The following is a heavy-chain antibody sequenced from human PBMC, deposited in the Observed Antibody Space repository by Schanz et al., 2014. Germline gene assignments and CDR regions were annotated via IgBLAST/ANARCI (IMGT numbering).Heavy chain of an antibody. J-gene: IGHJ6*03. CDR3: ARPSDSSWYMDV. CDR1: GFTFSSYA. CDR2: ISGSGGST. V-gene: IGHV3-23*01. D-gene: IGHD2-21*02. Sequence: QLLESGGGLVQPGGSLRLSCAASGFTFSSYAMSWVRQAPGKGLEWISAISGSGGSTYYADSVKGRFIISRDNSKNSLYLQMNSLRAEDTAVYYCARPSDSSWYMDVWGKGTTVTVSS.